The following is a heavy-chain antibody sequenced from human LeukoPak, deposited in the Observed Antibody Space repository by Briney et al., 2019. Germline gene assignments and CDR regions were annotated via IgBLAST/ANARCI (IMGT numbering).Heavy chain of an antibody. CDR1: GGSVSNYY. Sequence: SETLSLTCTVSGGSVSNYYWSWIRQSPGKGLEWIGSIYHSGSTYYNPSLKSRVTISVDTSKNQFSLKLSSVTAADTAVYYCARGGGDYGDSIDYWGQGTLVTVSS. J-gene: IGHJ4*02. CDR2: IYHSGST. CDR3: ARGGGDYGDSIDY. V-gene: IGHV4-59*05. D-gene: IGHD4-17*01.